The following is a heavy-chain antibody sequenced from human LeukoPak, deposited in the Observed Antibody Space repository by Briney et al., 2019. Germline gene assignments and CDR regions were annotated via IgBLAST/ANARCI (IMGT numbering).Heavy chain of an antibody. Sequence: SETLSLTCTVSGGSISSYYWSWIRQPPGKGLEWIGYIYYSGSTNYNPSLKSRVTISVDTSKNQFSLKLSSVTAADTAVYYRARVEVHCSGGSCYHPFDYWGQGTLVTVSS. CDR3: ARVEVHCSGGSCYHPFDY. J-gene: IGHJ4*02. CDR1: GGSISSYY. D-gene: IGHD2-15*01. CDR2: IYYSGST. V-gene: IGHV4-59*01.